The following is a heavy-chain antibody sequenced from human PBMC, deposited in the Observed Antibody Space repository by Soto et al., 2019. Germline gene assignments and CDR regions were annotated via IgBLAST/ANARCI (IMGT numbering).Heavy chain of an antibody. CDR1: GGTFSRYS. V-gene: IGHV1-69*02. Sequence: QVQLVQSGAEVKKPGSSVKVSCKASGGTFSRYSISWMRQAPGQGLEWMGRIIPILGIANYAQKFQGRVTITADNSTSTAYMELSSLTSEDTAVYYCARGQSGAFDIWRQGTMVTVSS. J-gene: IGHJ3*02. D-gene: IGHD6-25*01. CDR3: ARGQSGAFDI. CDR2: IIPILGIA.